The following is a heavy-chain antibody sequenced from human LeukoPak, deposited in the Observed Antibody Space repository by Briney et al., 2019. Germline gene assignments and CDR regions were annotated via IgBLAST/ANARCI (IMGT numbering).Heavy chain of an antibody. CDR3: AKGMVRGVIFPYWFDP. CDR1: GFTFDDYA. J-gene: IGHJ5*02. V-gene: IGHV3-9*01. D-gene: IGHD3-10*01. Sequence: GGSLRLSCAASGFTFDDYAMHWVRQAPGKGLEWVSGISWNSGSIGYADSVKGRFTISRDNAKNSLYLQMNSLRAEDTALYYCAKGMVRGVIFPYWFDPWGQGTLVTVSS. CDR2: ISWNSGSI.